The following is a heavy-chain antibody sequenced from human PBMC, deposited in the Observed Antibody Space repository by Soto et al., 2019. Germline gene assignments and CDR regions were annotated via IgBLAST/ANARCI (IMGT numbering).Heavy chain of an antibody. D-gene: IGHD2-2*01. CDR2: ISGSGDTT. CDR1: GFTFSGYA. CDR3: SKGFNLDHPYQFAY. J-gene: IGHJ4*02. Sequence: EVQLLESGGGLVQPGGSLRLSCAASGFTFSGYAMSWVRQAPGKGLQWVSGISGSGDTTRYADSVKGRFTISRDNFMNTVDQQMESLRAEDMDIYYCSKGFNLDHPYQFAYFGEGILVTVCS. V-gene: IGHV3-23*01.